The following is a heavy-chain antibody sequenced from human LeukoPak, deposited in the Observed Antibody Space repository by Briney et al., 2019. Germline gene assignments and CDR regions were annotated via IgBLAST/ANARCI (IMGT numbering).Heavy chain of an antibody. V-gene: IGHV3-21*01. CDR1: GFTFVSYT. J-gene: IGHJ6*03. Sequence: GGSLRLSCAASGFTFVSYTMNWVRQAPGKGLEWVSSISSSSTYIYDADSVKGRFTISRDNAKNSLYLQMNSLRAEDTAVYYCAKAPRHRGISMVRGVREDHYMDVWGKGTTVTISS. CDR3: AKAPRHRGISMVRGVREDHYMDV. CDR2: ISSSSTYI. D-gene: IGHD3-10*01.